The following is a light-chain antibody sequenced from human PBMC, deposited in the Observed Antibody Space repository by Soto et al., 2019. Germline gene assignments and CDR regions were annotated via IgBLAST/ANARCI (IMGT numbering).Light chain of an antibody. CDR1: QSVSSSH. Sequence: EIVLTQSPGTLSLSPGERGTLSCRASQSVSSSHLAWYQQKPGQAPRLLIYGASNRATGTPDRFSGSGTGTDFTLTISRLEPEDFAVYYCQQYDSSPRGTFGGGTKVEIQ. J-gene: IGKJ4*01. CDR3: QQYDSSPRGT. V-gene: IGKV3-20*01. CDR2: GAS.